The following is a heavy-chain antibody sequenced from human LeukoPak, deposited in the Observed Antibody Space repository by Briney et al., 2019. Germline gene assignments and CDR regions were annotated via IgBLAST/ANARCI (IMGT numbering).Heavy chain of an antibody. D-gene: IGHD3-10*01. CDR2: ISGSGGST. CDR3: AKGTDGRRGEIFDY. V-gene: IGHV3-23*01. Sequence: PGRSLRLSCAASGFTFSSYAMSWVRQAPGKGLEWVSAISGSGGSTYYADSVKGRFTISRDNSKNTLYLQMNSLRAEDTAVYYCAKGTDGRRGEIFDYWGQGTLVTVSS. J-gene: IGHJ4*02. CDR1: GFTFSSYA.